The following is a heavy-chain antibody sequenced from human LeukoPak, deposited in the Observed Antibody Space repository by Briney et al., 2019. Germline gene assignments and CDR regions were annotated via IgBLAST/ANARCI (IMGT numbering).Heavy chain of an antibody. V-gene: IGHV4-59*01. J-gene: IGHJ3*02. CDR2: IYYSGST. Sequence: SETLSLTCTVSGGSISSYYWSWLRQPPGKGLEWIGYIYYSGSTNYNPSLKSRVTISVDTSKNQFSLKLSSVTAADTAVYYCARDTLLDAFDIWGQGTMVTVSS. CDR1: GGSISSYY. CDR3: ARDTLLDAFDI.